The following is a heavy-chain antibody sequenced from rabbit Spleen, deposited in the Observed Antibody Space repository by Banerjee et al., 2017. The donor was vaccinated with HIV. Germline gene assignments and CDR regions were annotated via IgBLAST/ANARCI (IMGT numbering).Heavy chain of an antibody. CDR1: GFDLSAYG. V-gene: IGHV1S7*01. J-gene: IGHJ4*01. D-gene: IGHD6-1*01. Sequence: QSLEESGGDLVKPGGSLTLTCTASGFDLSAYGMNWVRQAPGTGLEWIGIIDAGKGGTDYASWVSGRFTLSSDNAQNTVDLQMNSLTAADTATYFCASSAYSYGYAGYAYAADSPFNLWVQGTLVTVS. CDR2: IDAGKGGT. CDR3: ASSAYSYGYAGYAYAADSPFNL.